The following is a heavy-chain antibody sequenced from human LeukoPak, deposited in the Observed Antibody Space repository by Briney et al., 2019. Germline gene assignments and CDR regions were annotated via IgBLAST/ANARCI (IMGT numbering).Heavy chain of an antibody. J-gene: IGHJ4*02. CDR1: GFIFTDYW. CDR3: VRGGGDSGDFDY. Sequence: GESLKISCKGSGFIFTDYWIGWVRLMPGKALEWMAIVYPIDSDTRYTPSFEGQVTTSADRSISSAYLQLRSLQASDTAMYYCVRGGGDSGDFDYWGQGTLVTVSS. V-gene: IGHV5-51*01. D-gene: IGHD2-21*02. CDR2: VYPIDSDT.